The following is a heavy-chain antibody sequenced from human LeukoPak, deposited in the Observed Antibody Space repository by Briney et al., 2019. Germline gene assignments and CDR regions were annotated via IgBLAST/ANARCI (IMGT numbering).Heavy chain of an antibody. D-gene: IGHD3-22*01. CDR3: AREGYDSSGYYYSYYYYMDV. J-gene: IGHJ6*03. V-gene: IGHV3-20*01. CDR2: INWNGGST. CDR1: GFTFSSYA. Sequence: GGSLRLSCAASGFTFSSYAMSWVRQAPGKGLEWVSGINWNGGSTGYADSVKGRFTISRDNAKNSLYLQMNSLRAEDTALYHCAREGYDSSGYYYSYYYYMDVWGKGTTVTISS.